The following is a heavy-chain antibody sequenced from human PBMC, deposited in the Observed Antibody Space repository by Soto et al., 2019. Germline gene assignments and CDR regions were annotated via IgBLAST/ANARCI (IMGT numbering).Heavy chain of an antibody. CDR1: GFTFSSYG. CDR3: SGDSSGWHLDY. J-gene: IGHJ4*02. D-gene: IGHD6-19*01. V-gene: IGHV3-30*03. Sequence: QVQLVESGGGVVQPGRSLRLSCAASGFTFSSYGMHWVRQAPGKGLEWVAVISYDGSNKYYADSVKGRFTISRDNSKNTLYLQMNSLRAEDTAVYYCSGDSSGWHLDYWGQGTLVTFSS. CDR2: ISYDGSNK.